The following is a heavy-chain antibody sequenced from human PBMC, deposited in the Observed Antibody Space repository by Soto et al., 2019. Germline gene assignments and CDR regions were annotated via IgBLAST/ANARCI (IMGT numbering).Heavy chain of an antibody. J-gene: IGHJ4*02. CDR2: ISGSGGST. D-gene: IGHD6-19*01. CDR3: AKCSPRYSSGLKAYYFDY. V-gene: IGHV3-23*01. CDR1: GFTFSSYA. Sequence: EVQLLESGGGLVQPGGSRRLSCAASGFTFSSYAMSWVRQAPGKGLEWVSTISGSGGSTYYADSVKGRFTISRDNSKNTLYLQVNSLRAEDTAVYYCAKCSPRYSSGLKAYYFDYWGQGTLVTVSS.